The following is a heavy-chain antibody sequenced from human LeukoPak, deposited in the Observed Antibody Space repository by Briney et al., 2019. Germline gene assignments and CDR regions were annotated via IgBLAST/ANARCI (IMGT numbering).Heavy chain of an antibody. D-gene: IGHD6-19*01. J-gene: IGHJ4*02. CDR3: AKMPVSYSSGWSTFDY. CDR1: GFTFSSYA. Sequence: GGSLRLSCAASGFTFSSYAMSWVRQAPVKGLEWVSGIGASGDSTYYADSVKGRFTISRDNSKNTLYLQMNSLRAEDTAVYYCAKMPVSYSSGWSTFDYRVRGNLVSVSS. CDR2: IGASGDST. V-gene: IGHV3-23*01.